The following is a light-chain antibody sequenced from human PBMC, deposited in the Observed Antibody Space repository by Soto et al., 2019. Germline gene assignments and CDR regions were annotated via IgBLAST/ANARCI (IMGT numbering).Light chain of an antibody. CDR2: EVS. Sequence: QSVLTQPASVSGSPGQSITISCTGTSSDVGGYNYVSWYQQHPGKAPKLMIYEVSNRPSGVSNRFSGSKSGNTASLTISGLQAEDEADYYCSSYPSSSTNFVLGNGTKVT. CDR1: SSDVGGYNY. V-gene: IGLV2-14*01. CDR3: SSYPSSSTNFV. J-gene: IGLJ1*01.